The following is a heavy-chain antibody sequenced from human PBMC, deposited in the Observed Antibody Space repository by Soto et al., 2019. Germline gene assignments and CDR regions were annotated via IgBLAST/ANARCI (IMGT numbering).Heavy chain of an antibody. V-gene: IGHV4-34*01. J-gene: IGHJ5*02. D-gene: IGHD2-15*01. CDR2: INHSGST. CDR3: ARGHHSFGWFDP. Sequence: PSETLSLTCAVYGGSFSGYYWSWIRQPPGKGLEWIGEINHSGSTNYNPSLKSRVTISVDTPKNQFSLKLSSVTAADTAVYYCARGHHSFGWFDPWGQGTLVTVSS. CDR1: GGSFSGYY.